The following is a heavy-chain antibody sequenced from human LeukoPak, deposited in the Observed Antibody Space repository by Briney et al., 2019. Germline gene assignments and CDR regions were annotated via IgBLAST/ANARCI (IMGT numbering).Heavy chain of an antibody. V-gene: IGHV3-74*01. Sequence: PGGSLRLSCAASGFTVSSNYMSWVRQAPGKGLVWVALIYGDGSFTRYADSVKGRFTISRDNAKNTVYLQMNSLRVEDTAVYCARVYETNGYLYWGQGSLVTVSS. CDR1: GFTVSSNY. CDR2: IYGDGSFT. CDR3: ARVYETNGYLY. J-gene: IGHJ4*02. D-gene: IGHD3-22*01.